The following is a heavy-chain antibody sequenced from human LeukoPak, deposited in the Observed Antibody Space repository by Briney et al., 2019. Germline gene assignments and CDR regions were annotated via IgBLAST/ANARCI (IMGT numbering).Heavy chain of an antibody. CDR2: INHSGSA. J-gene: IGHJ6*03. D-gene: IGHD1-14*01. CDR1: GGSFSGYY. Sequence: PSETLSLTCAVYGGSFSGYYWSWIRQPPGKGLEWIGEINHSGSANYNPSLKSRVTISVDTSKNQFSLKLSSVTAADTAVYYCARTTEGYMDVWAKGTTVTISS. V-gene: IGHV4-34*01. CDR3: ARTTEGYMDV.